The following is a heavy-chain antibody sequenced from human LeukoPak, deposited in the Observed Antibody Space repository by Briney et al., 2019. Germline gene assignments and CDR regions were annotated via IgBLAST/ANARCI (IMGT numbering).Heavy chain of an antibody. Sequence: ASVKISCKASGYNFAHNIHWVRQAPGQGHEFMGWINPKNGGTKYAQNFQGRVTMTRDTSISTVYMELSSLGSDDTAVYYCVVSIQAAAIPAFDSWGQGTLVTVSS. CDR1: GYNFAHN. D-gene: IGHD6-25*01. CDR2: INPKNGGT. V-gene: IGHV1-2*02. CDR3: VVSIQAAAIPAFDS. J-gene: IGHJ4*02.